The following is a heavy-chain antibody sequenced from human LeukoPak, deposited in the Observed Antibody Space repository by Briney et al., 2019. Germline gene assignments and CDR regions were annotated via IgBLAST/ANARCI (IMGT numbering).Heavy chain of an antibody. Sequence: GGSLRLSCAASGFTFSSYGMHWVRQAPGKGLEWVAVISYDGSNKYYADSVKGRFTISRDNSKNTLYLQMNSLRAEGTAVYYCAKVRIAAAGRGYYYGMDVWGQGTTVTVSS. CDR1: GFTFSSYG. J-gene: IGHJ6*02. V-gene: IGHV3-30*18. D-gene: IGHD6-13*01. CDR3: AKVRIAAAGRGYYYGMDV. CDR2: ISYDGSNK.